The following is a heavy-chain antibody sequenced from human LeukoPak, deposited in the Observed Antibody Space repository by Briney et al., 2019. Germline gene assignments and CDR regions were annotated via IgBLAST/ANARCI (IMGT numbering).Heavy chain of an antibody. V-gene: IGHV3-7*03. Sequence: GGSLRLSCAASGFTFSSYWMSWVRQAPGKGLEWVANIKQDGSEKYYVDSVKGRFTISRDNAKNSLYLQMNSLRAEDTALYYCAKGIVVVVAATYFDYWGQGTLVTVSS. CDR2: IKQDGSEK. CDR1: GFTFSSYW. D-gene: IGHD2-15*01. CDR3: AKGIVVVVAATYFDY. J-gene: IGHJ4*02.